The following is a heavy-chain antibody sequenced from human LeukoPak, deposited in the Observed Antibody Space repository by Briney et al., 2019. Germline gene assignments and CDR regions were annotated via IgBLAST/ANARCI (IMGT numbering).Heavy chain of an antibody. D-gene: IGHD3-16*01. J-gene: IGHJ4*02. V-gene: IGHV4-34*01. CDR3: ARKALLCDY. Sequence: KTSETLSLTCTVSGGSISSNYWSWIRQPPGKGLEWIGEINHSGSTNYNPSLKSRVTISVDTSKNQFSLKLSSVTAADTAVYYCARKALLCDYWGQGTLVTVSS. CDR1: GGSISSNY. CDR2: INHSGST.